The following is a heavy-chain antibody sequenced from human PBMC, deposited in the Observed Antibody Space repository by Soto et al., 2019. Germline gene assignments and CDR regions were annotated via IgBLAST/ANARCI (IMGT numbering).Heavy chain of an antibody. Sequence: SVKVSCKASGGTFSSYAISWVRQAPGQGLEWMGGIIPIFGTANYAQKFQGRVTITADKSTSTAYMELSSLRSEDPAVYYCASPPSLLYGMDVWGQGTTVTVSS. V-gene: IGHV1-69*06. CDR2: IIPIFGTA. J-gene: IGHJ6*02. CDR3: ASPPSLLYGMDV. CDR1: GGTFSSYA.